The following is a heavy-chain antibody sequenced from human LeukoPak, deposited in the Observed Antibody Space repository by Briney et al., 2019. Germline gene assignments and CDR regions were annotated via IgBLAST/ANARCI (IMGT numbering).Heavy chain of an antibody. J-gene: IGHJ4*02. CDR3: VEGQPGGTQLPSWAPYYFDY. CDR1: GFTVSNYG. V-gene: IGHV3-30*18. Sequence: GRSLRLSCAASGFTVSNYGMHWVRQAPGKGLEWVAVISYDGSNKYYADSVKGRFTISRDNSKNTLYLQMNSLRAEDTAVYYCVEGQPGGTQLPSWAPYYFDYWGQGTLVTVSS. CDR2: ISYDGSNK. D-gene: IGHD5-18*01.